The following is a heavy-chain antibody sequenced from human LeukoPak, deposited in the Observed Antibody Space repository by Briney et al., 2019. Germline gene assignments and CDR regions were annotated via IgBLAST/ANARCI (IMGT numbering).Heavy chain of an antibody. Sequence: GGSLRLSCAASGFTFSSYWMSWVRQAPGKGLEWVANIKQDGSEKYYVDSVKGRFTISRGNAKNSLYLQMNSLRAEDTAVYYCARDSYSSSWYGDAFDIWGQGTMVTVSS. D-gene: IGHD6-13*01. J-gene: IGHJ3*02. CDR2: IKQDGSEK. V-gene: IGHV3-7*03. CDR1: GFTFSSYW. CDR3: ARDSYSSSWYGDAFDI.